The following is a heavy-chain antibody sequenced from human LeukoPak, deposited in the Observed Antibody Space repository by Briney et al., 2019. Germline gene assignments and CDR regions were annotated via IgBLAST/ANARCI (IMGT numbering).Heavy chain of an antibody. V-gene: IGHV3-7*01. D-gene: IGHD4-17*01. Sequence: PGGSLRLSCAASGFTFSSYWMSWVRQAPGKGLEGVANIKQDGSEKYYVDSVKGRCTISRDNAKTSLYLQMNSLTAEDTAVYYCGRRGVTTPDIDYWGQGTLVAVSS. CDR3: GRRGVTTPDIDY. J-gene: IGHJ4*02. CDR1: GFTFSSYW. CDR2: IKQDGSEK.